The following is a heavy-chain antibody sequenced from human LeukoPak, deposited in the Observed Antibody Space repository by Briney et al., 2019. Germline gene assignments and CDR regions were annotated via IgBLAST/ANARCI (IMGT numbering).Heavy chain of an antibody. Sequence: PGGSLRLSCAASGFTFSSYGMHWVRQAPGKGLEWVAVISYDGSNKKYADSVKGRFTISRDNSKNTLYLQMNSLRAEDTAVYYCAKDRGFCGGDCWDFDYWGQGTLVTVSS. V-gene: IGHV3-30*12. CDR2: ISYDGSNK. J-gene: IGHJ4*02. D-gene: IGHD2-21*02. CDR3: AKDRGFCGGDCWDFDY. CDR1: GFTFSSYG.